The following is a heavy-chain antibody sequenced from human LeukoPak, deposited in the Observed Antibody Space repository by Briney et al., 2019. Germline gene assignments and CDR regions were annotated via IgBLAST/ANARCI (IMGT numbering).Heavy chain of an antibody. V-gene: IGHV4-4*02. J-gene: IGHJ4*02. D-gene: IGHD3-22*01. CDR3: AGLVGRYSSGLYYYYFDY. Sequence: SGTLSLTCTVSGDSINSLDLWSWVRQPPGKGLEWIGGMYLSGTTHSNPSVKSRVTISIDKSKNQFFLNLSSVTAADTAVYYCAGLVGRYSSGLYYYYFDYWGQGTLVTVSS. CDR1: GDSINSLDL. CDR2: MYLSGTT.